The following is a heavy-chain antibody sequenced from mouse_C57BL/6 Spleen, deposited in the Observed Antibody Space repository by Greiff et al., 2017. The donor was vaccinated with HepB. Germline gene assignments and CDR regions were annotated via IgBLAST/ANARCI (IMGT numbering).Heavy chain of an antibody. CDR1: GYAFSSSW. CDR3: ATPWDVGAMDY. D-gene: IGHD4-1*01. Sequence: QVQLKQSGPELVKPGASVKISCKASGYAFSSSWMNWVKQRPGKGLEWIGRIYPGDGDTNYNGKFKGKATLTADKSSSTAYMQLSSLTSEDSAVYFCATPWDVGAMDYWGQGTSVTVSS. J-gene: IGHJ4*01. V-gene: IGHV1-82*01. CDR2: IYPGDGDT.